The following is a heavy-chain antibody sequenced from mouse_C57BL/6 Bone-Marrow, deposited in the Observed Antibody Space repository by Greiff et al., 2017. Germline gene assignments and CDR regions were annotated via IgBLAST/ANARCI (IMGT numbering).Heavy chain of an antibody. CDR2: ISSGSSTI. V-gene: IGHV5-17*01. CDR1: GFTFSDYG. J-gene: IGHJ4*01. D-gene: IGHD2-10*01. Sequence: EVKLMESGGGLVKPGGSLKLSCAASGFTFSDYGMHWVRQAPEKGLEWVAYISSGSSTIYYADTVKGRFTISRDNAKNTLFLQMTSPRSEDTAMYYCARGFLPYAMDYWGQGTSVTVSS. CDR3: ARGFLPYAMDY.